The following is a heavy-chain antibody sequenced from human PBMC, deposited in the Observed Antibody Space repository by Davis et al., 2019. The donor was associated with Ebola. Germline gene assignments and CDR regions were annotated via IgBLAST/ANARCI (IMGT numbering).Heavy chain of an antibody. D-gene: IGHD1-14*01. Sequence: GSLRLSCAASGFTVSSNYMSWVRQAPGKGLEWVSVIYSGGSTYYADSVKGRFTISRDNSKNTLYLQMNSLRAGDTAVYYCARAELYYYYYMDVWGKGTTVTVSS. CDR3: ARAELYYYYYMDV. J-gene: IGHJ6*03. V-gene: IGHV3-53*01. CDR2: IYSGGST. CDR1: GFTVSSNY.